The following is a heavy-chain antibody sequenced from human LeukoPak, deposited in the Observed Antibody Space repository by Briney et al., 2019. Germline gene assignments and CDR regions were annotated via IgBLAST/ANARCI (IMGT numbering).Heavy chain of an antibody. CDR2: MRWNNPSSGGT. D-gene: IGHD4-17*01. CDR3: ARALVMTTVTTIRSRDWFDP. J-gene: IGHJ5*02. V-gene: IGHV1-2*02. Sequence: ASVKVSCKTSGYTFTGYYMHWVRQAPGQGLEWMGWMRWNNPSSGGTNYAQKFQGMVTMTRDTSISTAYMELSRLRSDDTAVYYCARALVMTTVTTIRSRDWFDPWGQGTLVTVSS. CDR1: GYTFTGYY.